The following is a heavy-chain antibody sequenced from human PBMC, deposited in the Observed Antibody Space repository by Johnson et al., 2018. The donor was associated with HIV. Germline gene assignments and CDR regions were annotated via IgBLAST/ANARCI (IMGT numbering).Heavy chain of an antibody. J-gene: IGHJ3*02. CDR1: VFTFSSYA. Sequence: QVQLVESGGGVVQPGRSLRLSCASSVFTFSSYAMHWVRQAPGKGLEWQAVISSDGNNKYYADSVKDRFTISRDNSKNTVYLQMNSLRAEDTAVYYCARRLYDSSSYYYLLGAFDIWGQGTMVTVSS. D-gene: IGHD3-22*01. CDR2: ISSDGNNK. V-gene: IGHV3-30-3*01. CDR3: ARRLYDSSSYYYLLGAFDI.